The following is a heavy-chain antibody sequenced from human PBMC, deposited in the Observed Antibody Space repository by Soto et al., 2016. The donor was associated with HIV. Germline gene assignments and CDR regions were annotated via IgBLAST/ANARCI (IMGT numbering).Heavy chain of an antibody. CDR1: GYTFSNYG. V-gene: IGHV1-18*01. CDR3: ARDDKLIVGAALGGVVVPPP. Sequence: QVQLVQSGGEVKKPGASVKVSCKASGYTFSNYGISWVRQAPGQGLEWMGWISAYNGNTNYAQKLQGRVTMTTDTSTSTAYMELRSLRSDDTAVYYCARDDKLIVGAALGGVVVPPPWGQGTLVHRLL. CDR2: ISAYNGNT. J-gene: IGHJ5*02. D-gene: IGHD1-26*01.